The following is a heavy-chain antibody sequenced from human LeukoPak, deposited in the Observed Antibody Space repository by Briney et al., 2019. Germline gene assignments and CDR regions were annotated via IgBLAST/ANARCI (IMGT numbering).Heavy chain of an antibody. CDR3: ARGGYYYGSGRQRSPNDY. CDR1: GGTFSSYA. Sequence: GASVKVSCKASGGTFSSYAISWVRQAPGQGLEWMGGIIPIFGTANYAQKFQGRVTITADESTSTAYMELSSLRSEDTAVYYCARGGYYYGSGRQRSPNDYWGQGTLVTVSS. D-gene: IGHD3-10*01. CDR2: IIPIFGTA. J-gene: IGHJ4*02. V-gene: IGHV1-69*13.